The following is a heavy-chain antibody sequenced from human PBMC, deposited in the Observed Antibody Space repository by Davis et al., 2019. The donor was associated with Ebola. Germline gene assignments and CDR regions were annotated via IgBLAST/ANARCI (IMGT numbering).Heavy chain of an antibody. J-gene: IGHJ6*02. Sequence: SETLSLTCAVYGGSFSGYYWSWIRQPPGKGLEWIGYIYYSGSTYYNPSLKSRVTISVDTSKNQFSLKLSSVTAADTAVYYCAIGSRRLRGMDVWGQGTTVTVSS. CDR2: IYYSGST. CDR1: GGSFSGYY. CDR3: AIGSRRLRGMDV. D-gene: IGHD2/OR15-2a*01. V-gene: IGHV4-34*01.